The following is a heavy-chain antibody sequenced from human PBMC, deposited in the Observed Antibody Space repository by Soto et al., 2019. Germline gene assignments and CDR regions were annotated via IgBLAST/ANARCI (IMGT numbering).Heavy chain of an antibody. V-gene: IGHV3-23*01. CDR3: EKFGSGGHPRALDR. J-gene: IGHJ3*02. D-gene: IGHD6-19*01. CDR2: ISDDGGSR. CDR1: GFTFSSFG. Sequence: EVQLLDSGGGVVQPGGSLRLSCTASGFTFSSFGMSWVRQAPGKGLECVSAISDDGGSRYHADSVKGLFTISRDNAKNTLYLQMRSLRDEDTALYFCEKFGSGGHPRALDRWGQGTRVTVSS.